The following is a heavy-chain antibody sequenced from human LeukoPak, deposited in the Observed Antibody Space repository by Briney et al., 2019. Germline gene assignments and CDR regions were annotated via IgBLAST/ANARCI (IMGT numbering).Heavy chain of an antibody. CDR2: ISGSGGST. J-gene: IGHJ5*02. V-gene: IGHV3-23*01. D-gene: IGHD1-14*01. CDR1: GFTFGHYA. Sequence: GGSLRLSCAASGFTFGHYAMSWVRQAPGKGLEWVSGISGSGGSTYYANSVKGRFTISSDNSKNTLFLQMDSLRAEDTAIYYCAKDNSIIKPEVGDPLDHWGQGTLVTVSS. CDR3: AKDNSIIKPEVGDPLDH.